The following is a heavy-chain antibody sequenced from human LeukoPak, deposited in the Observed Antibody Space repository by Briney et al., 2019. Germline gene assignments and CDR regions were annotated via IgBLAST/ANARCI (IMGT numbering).Heavy chain of an antibody. J-gene: IGHJ4*02. Sequence: SETLSLTCTVSSGSNNNYYWSWIRQPPGKGLEWIGYIYYTGSTNYNPSLKSRVTISVDTSKNQFSLKLSSVTAADTAVYYCARHYGSGKPWFDYWGQGSLVTVSS. CDR1: SGSNNNYY. D-gene: IGHD3-10*01. CDR2: IYYTGST. V-gene: IGHV4-59*01. CDR3: ARHYGSGKPWFDY.